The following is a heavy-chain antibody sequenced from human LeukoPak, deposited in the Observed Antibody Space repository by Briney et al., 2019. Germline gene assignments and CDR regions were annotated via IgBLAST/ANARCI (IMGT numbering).Heavy chain of an antibody. CDR2: ISSSGSTI. V-gene: IGHV3-48*03. J-gene: IGHJ6*02. D-gene: IGHD3-22*01. Sequence: GGSLRLSCAASGFTFSSYEITWIRQAPGKGLEWVSYISSSGSTIHYADSVKGRFTISRDNAKNSLYLQMNGLRAEDTAVYYCARDRTPYYDNSGQLYYYYGMDVWGQGTTVTVSS. CDR1: GFTFSSYE. CDR3: ARDRTPYYDNSGQLYYYYGMDV.